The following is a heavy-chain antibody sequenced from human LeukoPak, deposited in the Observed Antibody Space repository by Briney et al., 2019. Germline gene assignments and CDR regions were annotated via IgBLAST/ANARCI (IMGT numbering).Heavy chain of an antibody. D-gene: IGHD3-22*01. Sequence: GGSLRLSCAASGFTFSSYAMHWVRQAPGKGLEWVAVISYDGSNKYYADSVKGRFTISRDNSKNTLYLQMNSLRAEDTAVYYCARDIDYYDSSGSIDYWGQGTLVTVSS. CDR2: ISYDGSNK. J-gene: IGHJ4*02. CDR3: ARDIDYYDSSGSIDY. CDR1: GFTFSSYA. V-gene: IGHV3-30*04.